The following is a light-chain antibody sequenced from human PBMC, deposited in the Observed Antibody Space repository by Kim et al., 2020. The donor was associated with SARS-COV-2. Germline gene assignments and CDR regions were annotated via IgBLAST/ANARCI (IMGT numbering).Light chain of an antibody. J-gene: IGKJ1*01. CDR1: QSVNSIY. V-gene: IGKV3-20*01. CDR2: GAS. Sequence: EIVLTQSPGTLSLSPGERATLSCRASQSVNSIYLAWYQQKPGQAPRLLIYGASSRATGIPDRFSGSGSGTDFTLIISRVEPEDFAVYYCHQYGSSPRTFGQGTKVDIK. CDR3: HQYGSSPRT.